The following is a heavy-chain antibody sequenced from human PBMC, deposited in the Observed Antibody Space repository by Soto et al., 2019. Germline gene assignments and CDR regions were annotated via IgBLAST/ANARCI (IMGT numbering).Heavy chain of an antibody. Sequence: QVQLQESGPGLVKASQTLSLICNVSGESISSGGYYWSWIRHHPGKGLEWIGYIYDTASAYYNPSLKRRLTISMHTSKNHFAMKLSSVTAADTAVYYCARASSSSSAADHWGQGTLITVSS. CDR3: ARASSSSSAADH. J-gene: IGHJ4*02. CDR2: IYDTASA. CDR1: GESISSGGYY. V-gene: IGHV4-31*03. D-gene: IGHD6-6*01.